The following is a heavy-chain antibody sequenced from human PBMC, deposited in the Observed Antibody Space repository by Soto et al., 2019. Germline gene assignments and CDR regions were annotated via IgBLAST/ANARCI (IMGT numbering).Heavy chain of an antibody. V-gene: IGHV3-23*01. D-gene: IGHD6-13*01. CDR2: VSGSGGST. J-gene: IGHJ4*02. Sequence: GGSLRLSCAASGFTFTTYAMSWVRQAPGEGLEWVSAVSGSGGSTYYADSVKGRFTISRDNSMNTLSLQMNSLRAEDTAVYYCARDVSRSMAAAGTLYFDYWGQGILVTVSS. CDR1: GFTFTTYA. CDR3: ARDVSRSMAAAGTLYFDY.